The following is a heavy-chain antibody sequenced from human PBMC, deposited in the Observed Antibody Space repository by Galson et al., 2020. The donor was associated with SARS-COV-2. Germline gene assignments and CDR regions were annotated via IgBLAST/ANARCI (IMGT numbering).Heavy chain of an antibody. CDR3: ARDSRMQLWNYYYGMDV. Sequence: ETSETLSLTCTVSGASISSGGYDWSWIRQLPGKGLEWIGYISYSGSTYYNPSLKSRITISIDTSKNQFSLKLNSVTAADTAVYYCARDSRMQLWNYYYGMDVWGQGTTVTVSS. CDR1: GASISSGGYD. D-gene: IGHD5-18*01. CDR2: ISYSGST. J-gene: IGHJ6*02. V-gene: IGHV4-31*03.